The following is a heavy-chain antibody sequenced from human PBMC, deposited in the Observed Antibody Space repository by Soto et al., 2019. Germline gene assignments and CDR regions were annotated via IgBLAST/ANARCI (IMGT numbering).Heavy chain of an antibody. CDR2: TYYRSRWYN. CDR3: ARESPYYVSSDSYLDY. V-gene: IGHV6-1*01. CDR1: GDSVSGNSAA. J-gene: IGHJ4*02. Sequence: SQTLSLTCAISGDSVSGNSAAWNWIRQSPSRGLEWLGRTYYRSRWYNDCAVSVKSRITVTPDTSKNQFSLHLNSVTPEDTAVYYCARESPYYVSSDSYLDYWGQGALVTVSS. D-gene: IGHD3-16*01.